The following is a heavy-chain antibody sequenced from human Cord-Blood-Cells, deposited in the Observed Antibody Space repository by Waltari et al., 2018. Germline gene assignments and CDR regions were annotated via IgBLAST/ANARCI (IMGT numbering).Heavy chain of an antibody. D-gene: IGHD1-1*01. V-gene: IGHV1-2*04. CDR1: GYTLTGYY. Sequence: QVQLVQSGAEVKKPGASVKVSCKASGYTLTGYYMHWVRQAPGQGLEWMGWINPNSDGTNYAQKFQGWLTMTRDTAISTAYMELSRLRADDTAVYYCARVGYEGNGVGPLGQGTLVTVSS. CDR3: ARVGYEGNGVGP. J-gene: IGHJ5*02. CDR2: INPNSDGT.